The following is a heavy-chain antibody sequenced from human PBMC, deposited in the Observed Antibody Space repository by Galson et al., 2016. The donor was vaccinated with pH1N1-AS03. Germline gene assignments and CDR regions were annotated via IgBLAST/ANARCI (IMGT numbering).Heavy chain of an antibody. V-gene: IGHV1-2*02. CDR3: ARVRSGYFMFDP. Sequence: SVKVSCKASGYTFSDYFIHWVRQAPGQGLEWMGWINPDSGGTKYAQKFQGRVTMTRDTSSSTANMDLSRLRSDDTAVYDSARVRSGYFMFDPWGQGALVTVSS. CDR2: INPDSGGT. D-gene: IGHD3-9*01. CDR1: GYTFSDYF. J-gene: IGHJ5*02.